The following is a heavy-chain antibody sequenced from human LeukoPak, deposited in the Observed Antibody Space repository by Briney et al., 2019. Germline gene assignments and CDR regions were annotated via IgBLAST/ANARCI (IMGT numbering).Heavy chain of an antibody. V-gene: IGHV3-23*01. D-gene: IGHD3-22*01. CDR2: ISGSGGST. J-gene: IGHJ4*02. CDR3: AKDQDYYDSCGYDY. CDR1: GFTFSSYA. Sequence: GGSLRLSCAASGFTFSSYAMSWVRQAPGKGLEWVSAISGSGGSTYYADSVKGRFTISRDNSKNTLYLQMNSLRAEDTAVYYCAKDQDYYDSCGYDYWGQGTLVTVSS.